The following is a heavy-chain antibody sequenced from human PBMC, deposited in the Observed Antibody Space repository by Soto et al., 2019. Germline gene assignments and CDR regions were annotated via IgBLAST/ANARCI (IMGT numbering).Heavy chain of an antibody. J-gene: IGHJ4*02. D-gene: IGHD3-3*01. V-gene: IGHV4-30-4*01. CDR3: ARCTRFWSGYYGVDY. Sequence: SETLSLTCTVSGGSISSGDYYWSWIRQPPGKGLEWIGYIYYSGSTYYNPSLKSRVTISVDTSKNQFSLKLSSVTAADTAVYYCARCTRFWSGYYGVDYWGQGTLVTVSS. CDR1: GGSISSGDYY. CDR2: IYYSGST.